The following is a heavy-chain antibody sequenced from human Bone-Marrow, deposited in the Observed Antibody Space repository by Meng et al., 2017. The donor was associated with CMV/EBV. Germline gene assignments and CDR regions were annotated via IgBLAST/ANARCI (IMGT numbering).Heavy chain of an antibody. CDR2: INWNGGST. Sequence: GESLKISCVASGFTFDDYGMTWVRQAPGKGLEWVSGINWNGGSTVYADSVKGRFTISRDNAKNPLYLQMNSLRAEDTALYYCAREHYDSSGRVYFDYWGQGTLVTVSS. CDR1: GFTFDDYG. D-gene: IGHD3-22*01. J-gene: IGHJ4*02. CDR3: AREHYDSSGRVYFDY. V-gene: IGHV3-20*04.